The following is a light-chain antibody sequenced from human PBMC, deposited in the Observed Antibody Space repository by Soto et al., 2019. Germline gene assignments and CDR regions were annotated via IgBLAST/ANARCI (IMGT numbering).Light chain of an antibody. CDR3: LLYDSGARV. Sequence: QAVVTQEPSLTVSPGGTVTLTCGSSTGAVTSGHYPYWFQQKPGQAPRALIYDTNNKHSWTPARFSGSLLGGKAALTLSGAQPEDEAEYYCLLYDSGARVFGGGTKLTVL. CDR2: DTN. V-gene: IGLV7-46*01. CDR1: TGAVTSGHY. J-gene: IGLJ3*02.